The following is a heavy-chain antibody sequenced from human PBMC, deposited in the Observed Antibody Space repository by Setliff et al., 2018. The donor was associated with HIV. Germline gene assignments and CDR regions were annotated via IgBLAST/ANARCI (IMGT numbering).Heavy chain of an antibody. CDR3: ARDHEAFDI. J-gene: IGHJ3*02. CDR2: ISYDGSYE. Sequence: GGSLRLSCAASGFIFNNYAMHWVRQASGKGLEWVAIISYDGSYEYYAASVKGRFTISRDNSKNTLSLQMNSLRPEDTAVYYCARDHEAFDIWGQGTMVTVSS. V-gene: IGHV3-30*04. CDR1: GFIFNNYA.